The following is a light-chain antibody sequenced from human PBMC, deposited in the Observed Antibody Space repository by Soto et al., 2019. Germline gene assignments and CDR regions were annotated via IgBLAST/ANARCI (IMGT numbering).Light chain of an antibody. Sequence: EIVMTQSPATLSVSPGEGATLSCKASQNVYNNLDWYQQRPGQPPRLLIYDVSTRATGISARFSGSGYGTEFTLTIRSVQYEDFAVYFCQQCRNLPLSFGGGTKVEIK. CDR2: DVS. V-gene: IGKV3-15*01. J-gene: IGKJ4*01. CDR3: QQCRNLPLS. CDR1: QNVYNN.